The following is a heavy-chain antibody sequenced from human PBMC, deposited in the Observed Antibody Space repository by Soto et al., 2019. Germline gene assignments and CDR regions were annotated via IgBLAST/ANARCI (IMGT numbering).Heavy chain of an antibody. CDR2: IDKGKT. V-gene: IGHV1-18*01. CDR1: GYTFTNFG. Sequence: QVQMLQSGPEVKEPGASVKVSCKTSGYTFTNFGISWVRQAPGQGREWMGWIDKGKTTYAQKFQGRVTMPTATSTRTGYMESGGLRCDDTAIYYSATRSAAFDYWGQGTLVTVSS. CDR3: ATRSAAFDY. J-gene: IGHJ4*02. D-gene: IGHD6-25*01.